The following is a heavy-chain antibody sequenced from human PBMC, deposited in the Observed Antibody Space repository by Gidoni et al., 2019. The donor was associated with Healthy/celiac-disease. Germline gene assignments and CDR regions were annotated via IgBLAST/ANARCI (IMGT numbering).Heavy chain of an antibody. V-gene: IGHV4-38-2*02. Sequence: QVQLQASGPGLVKPSENLSLTCTVSGYYINSGYYWGGIRQPPGKGMEWIGSIYHSGSTYYSPSLKRRVTISVDTSKNQFSLKLSSVTAADTAVYYCAREVTARDGYLLGTDFDYWGQGTLVTVSS. J-gene: IGHJ4*02. CDR1: GYYINSGYY. CDR2: IYHSGST. D-gene: IGHD2-21*02. CDR3: AREVTARDGYLLGTDFDY.